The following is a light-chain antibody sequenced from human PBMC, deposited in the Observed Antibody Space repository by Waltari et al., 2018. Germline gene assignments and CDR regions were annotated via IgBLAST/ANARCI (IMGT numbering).Light chain of an antibody. Sequence: QSALTQPASVSGSPGQSITISCNGSSSDVGGYNFVSWYQQHPGKVPKLMSYDVSNRPSGVTNRVSGSKSGNTASLTISGVQAEDEADYYCSSRTSGSTRVVFGGGTKLTVL. CDR3: SSRTSGSTRVV. V-gene: IGLV2-14*03. J-gene: IGLJ2*01. CDR1: SSDVGGYNF. CDR2: DVS.